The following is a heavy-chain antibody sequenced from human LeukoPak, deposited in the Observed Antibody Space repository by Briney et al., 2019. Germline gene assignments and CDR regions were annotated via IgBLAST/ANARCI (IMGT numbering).Heavy chain of an antibody. D-gene: IGHD1-26*01. CDR1: RFTFNTYW. CDR3: VRDKGGRSGAIYYDAFDV. Sequence: PGGSLRLSCAASRFTFNTYWMIWVRQAPGKGLEWVANTNQGGSTKYYVDSLKGRFTISRDNAKNSLYLQMNSLRAEDTAVYYCVRDKGGRSGAIYYDAFDVWGQGTMVTVSS. J-gene: IGHJ3*01. CDR2: TNQGGSTK. V-gene: IGHV3-7*01.